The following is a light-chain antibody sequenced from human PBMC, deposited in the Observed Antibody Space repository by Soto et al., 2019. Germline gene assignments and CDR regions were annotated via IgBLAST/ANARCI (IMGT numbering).Light chain of an antibody. J-gene: IGLJ2*01. Sequence: QSVLTQPPSVSAAPGQKVTISCSGSRSNIGNNYVSWYQQLPGTAPKLLIYDNNERPSGIPDRFSGSKSGTSATLGITGLQTGDEADYYCGTWDSSLGAGVLGGGTKLTVL. CDR2: DNN. CDR3: GTWDSSLGAGV. CDR1: RSNIGNNY. V-gene: IGLV1-51*01.